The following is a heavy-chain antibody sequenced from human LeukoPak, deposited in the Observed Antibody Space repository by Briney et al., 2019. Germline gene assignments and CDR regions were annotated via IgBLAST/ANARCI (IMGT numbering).Heavy chain of an antibody. J-gene: IGHJ6*02. CDR1: GFTFSSYS. D-gene: IGHD3-9*01. CDR3: AREEDDILTGYPTSEGMDV. Sequence: GGSLRLSCAASGFTFSSYSVNWVRQAPGKGLEWVSSISSSSSYIYYADLVKGRFTISRDNAKNSLYLQMNSLRAEDTAVYYCAREEDDILTGYPTSEGMDVWGQGTTVTVSS. V-gene: IGHV3-21*01. CDR2: ISSSSSYI.